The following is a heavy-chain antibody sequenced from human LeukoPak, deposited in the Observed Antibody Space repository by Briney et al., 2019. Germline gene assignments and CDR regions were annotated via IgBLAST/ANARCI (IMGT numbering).Heavy chain of an antibody. D-gene: IGHD3-10*01. V-gene: IGHV3-7*04. CDR2: IKQDGSEK. Sequence: GGSLRLSCAASGFTFSAYWMSWVRQAPGKGVEWVANIKQDGSEKYYVDSVKGRFTISRDNAKNSLYLQMNSMRAEDTAVYYCARGSYYYPYWDQGTLVTVSS. CDR3: ARGSYYYPY. CDR1: GFTFSAYW. J-gene: IGHJ4*02.